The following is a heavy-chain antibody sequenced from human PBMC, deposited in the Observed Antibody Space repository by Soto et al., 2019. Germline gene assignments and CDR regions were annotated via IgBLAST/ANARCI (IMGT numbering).Heavy chain of an antibody. J-gene: IGHJ3*02. CDR1: GFTFSTYG. Sequence: QVQLVESGGGVVQPGRSLRLSCVASGFTFSTYGMHWVRQAPGKGLEWVAMTWNDGSNKYYADSVKDRFTISRDNSKNTLYLQMNSLRDEDSAVYYCTTELNDMQAFDIWGRGTMVIVSS. D-gene: IGHD1-1*01. V-gene: IGHV3-33*01. CDR3: TTELNDMQAFDI. CDR2: TWNDGSNK.